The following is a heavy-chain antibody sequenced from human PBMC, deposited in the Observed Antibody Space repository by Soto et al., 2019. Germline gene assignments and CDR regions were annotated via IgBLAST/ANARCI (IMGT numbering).Heavy chain of an antibody. V-gene: IGHV1-18*01. CDR2: ISAYNGNT. Sequence: ASVKVSCKASGYTFTSYGISWVRQAPGQGLEWMGWISAYNGNTNYAQKLQGRVTMTTDTSTSTAYMELRSLRSDDTAVYYCARDDCSSTSCYAGFGWFDPWGQGTLVTVSS. CDR1: GYTFTSYG. CDR3: ARDDCSSTSCYAGFGWFDP. J-gene: IGHJ5*02. D-gene: IGHD2-2*01.